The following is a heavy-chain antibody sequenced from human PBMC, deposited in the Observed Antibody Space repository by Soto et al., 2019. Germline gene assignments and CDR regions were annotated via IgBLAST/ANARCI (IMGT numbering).Heavy chain of an antibody. V-gene: IGHV1-69*06. D-gene: IGHD3-3*01. CDR3: ARKLRLYYGMDV. CDR1: GCTFSSYT. Sequence: SVKVSCKASGCTFSSYTVYWVRQAPGQGLEWMGGIIPFFGTSNYAQNFQDRITLTADKSTGTAYMELSSLRYEDTAVYYCARKLRLYYGMDVWGQGTTVTVSS. CDR2: IIPFFGTS. J-gene: IGHJ6*02.